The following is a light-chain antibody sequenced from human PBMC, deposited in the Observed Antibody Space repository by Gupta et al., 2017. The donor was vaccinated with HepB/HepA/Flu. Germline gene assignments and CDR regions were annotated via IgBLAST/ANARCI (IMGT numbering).Light chain of an antibody. CDR2: GAS. J-gene: IGKJ4*01. CDR3: QQRYNWPLT. V-gene: IGKV3-11*01. CDR1: QSISSF. Sequence: IVLIQSPGTLSSSPGERATLSCRASQSISSFLAWYQQTPGQAPRLLIYGASNRATGIPVRFSGSGSGTDFTLTISNLEPEDFAVYYCQQRYNWPLTFGGGTKVEI.